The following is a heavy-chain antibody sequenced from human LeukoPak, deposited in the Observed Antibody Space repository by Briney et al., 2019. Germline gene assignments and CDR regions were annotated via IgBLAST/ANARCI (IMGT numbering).Heavy chain of an antibody. Sequence: SQTLSLTCAVSGGSISSGGYSWSWIRQPPGKGLEWIGYIYHSGSTNYNPSLKSRVTMSVDTSKNQFSLKLSSVTAADTAVYYCARDAVSPAVRGYGMDVWGQGTTVTVSS. J-gene: IGHJ6*02. D-gene: IGHD3-10*01. CDR2: IYHSGST. CDR1: GGSISSGGYS. V-gene: IGHV4-30-2*01. CDR3: ARDAVSPAVRGYGMDV.